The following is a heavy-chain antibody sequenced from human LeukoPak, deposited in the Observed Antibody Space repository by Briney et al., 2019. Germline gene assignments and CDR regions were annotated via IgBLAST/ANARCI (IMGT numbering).Heavy chain of an antibody. CDR1: GGSFSGYY. CDR2: INHSGST. CDR3: ARVGYSYGLEGSDY. Sequence: PSETLSLTCAVYGGSFSGYYWSWIRQPPGKGLEWIGEINHSGSTNYNPSLKSRVTISVDTSKDQFSLKLSSVTAADTAVYYCARVGYSYGLEGSDYWGQGTLVTVSS. D-gene: IGHD5-18*01. V-gene: IGHV4-34*01. J-gene: IGHJ4*02.